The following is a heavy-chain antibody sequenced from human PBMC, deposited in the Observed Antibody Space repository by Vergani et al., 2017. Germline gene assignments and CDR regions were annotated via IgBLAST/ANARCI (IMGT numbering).Heavy chain of an antibody. J-gene: IGHJ6*02. CDR3: ARDDGLLSHYGSGSAHYNGMDI. D-gene: IGHD3-10*01. Sequence: QVQLVQSGAEVKKPGSSVKVSCKASGASFNSYAISWVRQAPGQGLEWMGGIVPVVVTPKYALKFQGRVTLTADESTSTVYMDLGSLTSEDTAVYYCARDDGLLSHYGSGSAHYNGMDIWGLGTSVTVSS. CDR2: IVPVVVTP. V-gene: IGHV1-69*12. CDR1: GASFNSYA.